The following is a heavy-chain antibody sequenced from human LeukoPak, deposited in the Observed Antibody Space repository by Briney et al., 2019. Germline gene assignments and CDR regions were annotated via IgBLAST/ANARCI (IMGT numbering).Heavy chain of an antibody. CDR1: GGTFSGGE. Sequence: GASVKVSCKASGGTFSGGEFSWVRQAPGQGLEWVGRIVPILGTPNYAQKFQGRVTITADKSTSTVYMELSSLRSEDTAIYFCATLDYGGHWGQGTLVTAPS. J-gene: IGHJ4*02. D-gene: IGHD4-23*01. CDR2: IVPILGTP. V-gene: IGHV1-69*04. CDR3: ATLDYGGH.